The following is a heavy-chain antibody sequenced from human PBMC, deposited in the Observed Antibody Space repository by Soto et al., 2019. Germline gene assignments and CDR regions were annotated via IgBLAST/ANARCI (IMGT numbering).Heavy chain of an antibody. D-gene: IGHD2-8*01. CDR1: GFTFSSYA. J-gene: IGHJ5*02. Sequence: QPVGSLRLSCAASGFTFSSYAMSWVRQAPGKGLEWVSAISGSGGSTYYADSVKGRFTISRDNSKNTLYLQMNSLRAEDTAVYYCAKDRPSQKWDIVLMGPSPWGQGTLVTAPQ. CDR2: ISGSGGST. CDR3: AKDRPSQKWDIVLMGPSP. V-gene: IGHV3-23*01.